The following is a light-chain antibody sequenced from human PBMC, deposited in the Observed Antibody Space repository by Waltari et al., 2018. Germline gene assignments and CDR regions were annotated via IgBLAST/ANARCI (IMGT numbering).Light chain of an antibody. CDR1: QSISTY. J-gene: IGKJ1*01. CDR2: AAS. V-gene: IGKV1-39*01. CDR3: QQTYSSPWT. Sequence: DIQMTQSPSSLSASVGDRVTITCRASQSISTYLNWYHQKPGKAPKRLIYAASSLQSGVPSRFSCGGSGTDFILTISSLQPEDFANYYCQQTYSSPWTFGQGTKVEVK.